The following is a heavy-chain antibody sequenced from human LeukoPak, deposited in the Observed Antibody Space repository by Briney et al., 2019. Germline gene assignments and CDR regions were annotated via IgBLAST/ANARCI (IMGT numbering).Heavy chain of an antibody. D-gene: IGHD3-10*01. V-gene: IGHV3-48*03. CDR2: ISSSGSTI. Sequence: GGSLRLSCAASGFTFSSYEMNWVRQAPGKGLEWVSYISSSGSTIYYADSVKGRFTISRDNAKNSLYLQMNSLRAEDTAVYYCAIWDYYGSGSYYSGSLGLEYWGQGTLVTVSS. CDR3: AIWDYYGSGSYYSGSLGLEY. CDR1: GFTFSSYE. J-gene: IGHJ4*02.